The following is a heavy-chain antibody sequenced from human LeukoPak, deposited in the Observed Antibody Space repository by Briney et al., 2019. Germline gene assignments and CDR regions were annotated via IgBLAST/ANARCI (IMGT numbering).Heavy chain of an antibody. CDR2: IRSDGSST. J-gene: IGHJ4*02. Sequence: GGSLRLSCAASGFTFSRYWMHWVRQAPGKGPVWVSRIRSDGSSTDYADSVKGRFTISRDNAKNTLYLQMNSLRAEDTAVYYCARVRGYYYFDYWGQGSLVTVSS. D-gene: IGHD3-10*01. CDR3: ARVRGYYYFDY. V-gene: IGHV3-74*01. CDR1: GFTFSRYW.